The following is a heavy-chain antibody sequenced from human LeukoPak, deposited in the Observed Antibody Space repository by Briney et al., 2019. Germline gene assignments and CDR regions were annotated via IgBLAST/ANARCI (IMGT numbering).Heavy chain of an antibody. CDR1: GGSISSGGYY. D-gene: IGHD4-11*01. J-gene: IGHJ2*01. Sequence: PSQTLSLTCAVSGGSISSGGYYWSWIRQPPGKGLEWIGEINHSGSTNYNPSLKSRVTISVDTSKNQFSLKLSSVTAADTAVYYCARGLDYLRRYFDLWGRGTLVTVSS. CDR2: INHSGST. CDR3: ARGLDYLRRYFDL. V-gene: IGHV4-30-2*01.